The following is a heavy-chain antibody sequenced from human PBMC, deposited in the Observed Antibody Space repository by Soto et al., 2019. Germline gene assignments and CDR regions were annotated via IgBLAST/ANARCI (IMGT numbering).Heavy chain of an antibody. CDR2: IDPDGSTT. D-gene: IGHD3-10*01. CDR3: TSSGSDDIALFDP. CDR1: KFTFSSYW. Sequence: PGGSLRLSCAASKFTFSSYWMHWVRQAPGKGLVWVSRIDPDGSTTYYADSVKGRFTISRDNAKNTLYLQLNSLRAEDTAVYYCTSSGSDDIALFDPWGQVTLFTVSS. J-gene: IGHJ5*02. V-gene: IGHV3-74*01.